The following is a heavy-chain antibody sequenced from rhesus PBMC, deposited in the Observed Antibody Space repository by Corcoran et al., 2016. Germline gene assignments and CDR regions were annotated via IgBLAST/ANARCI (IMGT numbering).Heavy chain of an antibody. CDR1: GGSISSNY. CDR2: NSGSGGST. Sequence: QLQLQESGPGLVKPSETLSLTCAVSGGSISSNYWSWIRQPPGKGLEWIGRNSGSGGSTDNNPSLKSRVTISTDTSKNQFSLKLSSVTAADTAVYYCARDETVAAYSGSYFDAFDFWGQGLRVTVSS. CDR3: ARDETVAAYSGSYFDAFDF. D-gene: IGHD1-44*02. V-gene: IGHV4-173*01. J-gene: IGHJ3*01.